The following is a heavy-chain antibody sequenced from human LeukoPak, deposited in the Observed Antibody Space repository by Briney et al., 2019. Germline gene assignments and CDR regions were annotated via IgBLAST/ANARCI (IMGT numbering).Heavy chain of an antibody. CDR3: ARFRSSYYYYMDV. CDR2: IYPGDSDI. Sequence: GESLKISCKGSGYSFASYWIGWVRQMPAKGLEWMGIIYPGDSDIRYSPSFQGQVTISADKSNTTACLQWSSLKASDTAMYYCARFRSSYYYYMDVWGKGTTVTVSS. J-gene: IGHJ6*03. V-gene: IGHV5-51*01. CDR1: GYSFASYW.